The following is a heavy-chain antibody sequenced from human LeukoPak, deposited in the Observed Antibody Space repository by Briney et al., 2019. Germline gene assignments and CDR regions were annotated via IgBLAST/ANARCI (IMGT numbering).Heavy chain of an antibody. CDR2: IYYSGST. CDR3: ARTIYDYGDYSDWFDP. V-gene: IGHV4-59*01. CDR1: GVSISSYY. J-gene: IGHJ5*02. D-gene: IGHD4-17*01. Sequence: SENLSLTCTVSGVSISSYYWSWIRQPPGKGLEWIGYIYYSGSTNYNPSLKSRATISVDTSKNQFPLKLSSVTAADTAVYYCARTIYDYGDYSDWFDPWGQGTLVTVSS.